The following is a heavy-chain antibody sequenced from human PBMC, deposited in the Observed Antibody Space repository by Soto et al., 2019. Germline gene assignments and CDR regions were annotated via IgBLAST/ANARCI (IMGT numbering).Heavy chain of an antibody. V-gene: IGHV3-48*02. CDR2: ISGDGGTV. CDR1: GVTFSSYN. J-gene: IGHJ4*02. CDR3: LCGSYSLPNY. D-gene: IGHD1-26*01. Sequence: PGGSLRLSCAASGVTFSSYNMNWVRQAPGKGLEWVSYISGDGGTVYYADSVRGRFTISRDNAKDSVDLQMNSLRDEDTAVYYCLCGSYSLPNYWGQGALVTVSS.